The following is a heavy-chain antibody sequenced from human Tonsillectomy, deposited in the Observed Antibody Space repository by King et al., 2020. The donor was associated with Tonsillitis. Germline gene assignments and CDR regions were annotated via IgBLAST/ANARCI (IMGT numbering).Heavy chain of an antibody. CDR3: AKIARTGQLMDWFDS. V-gene: IGHV3-43*01. CDR2: INGDGSKT. J-gene: IGHJ5*01. CDR1: GFTFDDYS. Sequence: QLVQSGGVVVQPGGTLRLSCAASGFTFDDYSMHWVRQVPGESLEWVSLINGDGSKTYYADSVRGRLPMSKDNSKNSPYLQMNSLTPEYAALYFCAKIARTGQLMDWFDSWGQGPLVTVSS. D-gene: IGHD5-24*01.